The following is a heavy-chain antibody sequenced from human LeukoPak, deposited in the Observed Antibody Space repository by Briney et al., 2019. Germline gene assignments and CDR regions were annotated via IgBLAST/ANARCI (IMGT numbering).Heavy chain of an antibody. Sequence: PSETLSLTCTVSGGSISSYYWSWIRQPPGKGLEWIGYIYYSGSTNYNPSLKSRVTISVDTSKNQLSLKLSSVTAAGTAVYYCARAVDGYNYFYDYWGQGTLVTVSS. J-gene: IGHJ4*02. CDR3: ARAVDGYNYFYDY. CDR1: GGSISSYY. V-gene: IGHV4-59*01. CDR2: IYYSGST. D-gene: IGHD5-24*01.